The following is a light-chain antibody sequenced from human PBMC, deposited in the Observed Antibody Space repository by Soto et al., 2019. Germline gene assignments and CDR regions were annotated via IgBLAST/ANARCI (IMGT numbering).Light chain of an antibody. CDR1: QSINNW. Sequence: DIQMTQSPSTLSASVGDRVTITCRASQSINNWLAWYQQKPGKAPKLLIYKASTLESGAPSRFSGSGSGTEFTLTISSLQPDDFATYYGQQSHTYSTFGQGTKVEVK. J-gene: IGKJ1*01. CDR3: QQSHTYST. CDR2: KAS. V-gene: IGKV1-5*03.